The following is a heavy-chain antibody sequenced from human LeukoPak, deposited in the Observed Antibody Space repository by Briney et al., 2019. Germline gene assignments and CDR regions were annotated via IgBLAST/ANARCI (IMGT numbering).Heavy chain of an antibody. CDR1: GGTFSSYA. V-gene: IGHV1-2*04. J-gene: IGHJ3*02. CDR2: INPNSGGT. D-gene: IGHD3-9*01. Sequence: ASVKVSCKASGGTFSSYAISWVRQAPGQGLEWMGWINPNSGGTNYAQKFQGWVTMTRDTSISTAYMELSRLRSDDTAVYYCAREANLRYFDWLPEGDAFDIWGQGTMVTVSS. CDR3: AREANLRYFDWLPEGDAFDI.